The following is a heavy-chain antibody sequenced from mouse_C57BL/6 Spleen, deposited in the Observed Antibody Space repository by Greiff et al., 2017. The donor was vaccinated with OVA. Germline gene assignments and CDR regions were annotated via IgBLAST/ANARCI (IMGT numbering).Heavy chain of an antibody. V-gene: IGHV5-9*01. CDR1: GFTFSSYT. J-gene: IGHJ1*03. D-gene: IGHD1-1*01. CDR2: ISGGGGNT. CDR3: ARHDGSSYWYFDV. Sequence: EVHLVESGGGLVKPGGSLKLSCAASGFTFSSYTMSWVRQTPEKRLEWVATISGGGGNTYYPDSVKGRFTISRDNAKNTLYLQMSSLRSEYTALYYCARHDGSSYWYFDVWGTGTTVTVSS.